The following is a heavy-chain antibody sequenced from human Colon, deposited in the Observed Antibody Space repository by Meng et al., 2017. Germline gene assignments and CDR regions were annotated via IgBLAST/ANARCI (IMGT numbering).Heavy chain of an antibody. CDR1: GFTVTGYS. V-gene: IGHV3-21*01. J-gene: IGHJ4*02. CDR2: ISSTTRYI. D-gene: IGHD2-21*02. Sequence: EVQLVESGGGLVKPGGSLILSGAASGFTVTGYSMNWVRQAPGKGLEWVSYISSTTRYIYYEDSLKGRFTISRDNAKNSLYLQMNSLRAEETAVYYCAREGAVVTTIGGGYFDYWGQGILVTVSS. CDR3: AREGAVVTTIGGGYFDY.